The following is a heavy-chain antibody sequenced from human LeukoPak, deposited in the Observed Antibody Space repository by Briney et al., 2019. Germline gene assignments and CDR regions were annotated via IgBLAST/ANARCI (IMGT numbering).Heavy chain of an antibody. D-gene: IGHD3-10*01. CDR3: AKRGEGFGVALDS. Sequence: SETLSLICTVSGGSISSYYLNWIRQPPGKGLEWIGYIYYSGGTNYNPSLKSRVTISVDTSKNQFSLQLNSVTAADTAVYYCAKRGEGFGVALDSWGQGTLVTVSS. CDR2: IYYSGGT. V-gene: IGHV4-59*08. J-gene: IGHJ4*02. CDR1: GGSISSYY.